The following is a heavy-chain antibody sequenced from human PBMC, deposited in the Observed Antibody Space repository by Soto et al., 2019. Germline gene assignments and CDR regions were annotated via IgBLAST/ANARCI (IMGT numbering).Heavy chain of an antibody. CDR3: AREAGVVVITYCFDS. CDR2: MNPNSGNT. D-gene: IGHD3-22*01. Sequence: GASVKVSCKASGYTFTSYDINWVRQATGQGLEWMGWMNPNSGNTVYSQKFQGRVSFTRDTSANIAYMELSGLGFADTAVYYCAREAGVVVITYCFDSWGPGTLVTVSS. CDR1: GYTFTSYD. J-gene: IGHJ5*01. V-gene: IGHV1-8*01.